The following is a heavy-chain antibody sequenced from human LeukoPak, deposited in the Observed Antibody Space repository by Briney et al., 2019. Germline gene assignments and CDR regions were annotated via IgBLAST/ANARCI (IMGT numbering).Heavy chain of an antibody. Sequence: PWGSLRLSCAASGFTFSDYYMSWIRQAPGKGLEWVSYISSSSSYTNYADSVKGRFTISRDNAKNSLYLQMNSLRAEDTAVYYCARDEVAAAGNDYWGQGTLVTVSS. CDR2: ISSSSSYT. V-gene: IGHV3-11*06. CDR3: ARDEVAAAGNDY. CDR1: GFTFSDYY. J-gene: IGHJ4*02. D-gene: IGHD6-13*01.